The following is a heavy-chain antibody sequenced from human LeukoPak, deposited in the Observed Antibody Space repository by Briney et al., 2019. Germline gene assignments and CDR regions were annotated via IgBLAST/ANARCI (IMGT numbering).Heavy chain of an antibody. CDR2: INHNGNVN. D-gene: IGHD3-16*01. CDR1: GFAFSSYW. V-gene: IGHV3-7*03. CDR3: ARGGGLDV. J-gene: IGHJ6*02. Sequence: GGSLRLSCAASGFAFSSYWMNWTRQAPGKGLEWVASINHNGNVNYYVDSVKGRFTISRDNAKNSLYLQMSNLRAEDTAVYFCARGGGLDVWGQGATVTVSS.